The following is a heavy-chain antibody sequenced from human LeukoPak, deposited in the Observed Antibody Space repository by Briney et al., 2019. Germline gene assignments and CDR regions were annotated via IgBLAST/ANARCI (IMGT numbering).Heavy chain of an antibody. CDR2: IYHSRST. J-gene: IGHJ4*02. D-gene: IGHD3-10*01. V-gene: IGHV4-38-2*01. CDR3: AGTPYGSGSHYYFDY. CDR1: GYSISSGYY. Sequence: SETLSLTCAVSGYSISSGYYWGWIRQPPWKGLEWMGRIYHSRSTYYNPSPKSRLTISVETYKNHCSLKLSSVTDADTAVYYCAGTPYGSGSHYYFDYWGQGTLVTVSS.